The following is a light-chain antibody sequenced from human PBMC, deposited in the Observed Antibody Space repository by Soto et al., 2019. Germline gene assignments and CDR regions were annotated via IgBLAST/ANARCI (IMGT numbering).Light chain of an antibody. CDR2: DAS. V-gene: IGKV1-5*01. J-gene: IGKJ3*01. Sequence: DLPMPQSPSALSASVGDRATIPCRASQSISSWLAWYQQKPGKAPKLLVYDASSLETGGPSRFSGSGSGTEVTLTISSLEPDDFATYYCQQYNSYSPLTCGPGTKVDI. CDR3: QQYNSYSPLT. CDR1: QSISSW.